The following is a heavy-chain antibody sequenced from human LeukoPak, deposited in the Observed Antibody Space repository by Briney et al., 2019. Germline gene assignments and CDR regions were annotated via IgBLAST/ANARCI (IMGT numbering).Heavy chain of an antibody. CDR2: ISSNGGST. J-gene: IGHJ4*02. D-gene: IGHD6-19*01. Sequence: GGSLRLSCAASGFTFSSYAMAWVRQAPGKGLEYVSAISSNGGSTYYANSVKGRFTISRDNSKNTLYLQMGSLRAEDMAVYYCARSMKQWLVFDYWGQGTLVTVSS. V-gene: IGHV3-64*01. CDR1: GFTFSSYA. CDR3: ARSMKQWLVFDY.